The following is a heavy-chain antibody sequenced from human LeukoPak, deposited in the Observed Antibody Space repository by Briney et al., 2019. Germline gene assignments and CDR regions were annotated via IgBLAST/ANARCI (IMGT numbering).Heavy chain of an antibody. CDR2: ISSSGTYI. J-gene: IGHJ4*02. CDR1: SFSFSSYS. V-gene: IGHV3-21*01. CDR3: AIRSAVAGIMGLDY. Sequence: GGSLRLSCAVSSFSFSSYSMNWVRQTPGKGLQWVSSISSSGTYIYYADSVKGRFTISRDNAMNSVYLQMNTVLYEATSVYYCAIRSAVAGIMGLDYWGQGTLVTVSS. D-gene: IGHD6-19*01.